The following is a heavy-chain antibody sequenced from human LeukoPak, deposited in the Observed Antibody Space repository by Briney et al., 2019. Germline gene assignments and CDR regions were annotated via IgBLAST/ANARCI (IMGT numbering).Heavy chain of an antibody. CDR1: GFTFSNYA. Sequence: GGSLRLSCAASGFTFSNYAIHWVRQAPGRGLEWVAVIWYDGSKKYYADSVKGRFTISRDNSKNTLYLQMNSLRAEDTAVYCCARDSYGMDVWGQGTTVTVSS. V-gene: IGHV3-33*01. CDR2: IWYDGSKK. CDR3: ARDSYGMDV. J-gene: IGHJ6*02.